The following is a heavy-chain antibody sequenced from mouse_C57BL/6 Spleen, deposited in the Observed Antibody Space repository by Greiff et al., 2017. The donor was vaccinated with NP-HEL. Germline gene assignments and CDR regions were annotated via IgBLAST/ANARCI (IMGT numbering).Heavy chain of an antibody. CDR3: VRDYGSSYGFAY. CDR1: GFTFNTYA. CDR2: IRSKSSNYAT. J-gene: IGHJ3*01. Sequence: EVQLVESGGGLVQPKGSLKLSCAASGFTFNTYAMHWVRQAPGKGLEWVARIRSKSSNYATYYADSVKDRFTISRDDSQSMLYLQMNNLNTEDTAMYYCVRDYGSSYGFAYWGQGTLVTVSA. D-gene: IGHD1-1*01. V-gene: IGHV10-3*01.